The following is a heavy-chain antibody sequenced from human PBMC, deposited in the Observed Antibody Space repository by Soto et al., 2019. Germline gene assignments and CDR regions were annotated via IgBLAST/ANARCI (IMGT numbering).Heavy chain of an antibody. CDR2: IYYSGST. V-gene: IGHV4-30-4*01. Sequence: LSLTCTVSGGSISSGDYYWSWIRQPPGKGLEWIGYIYYSGSTYYNPSLKSRVTISVDTSKNQFSLNLSSVTAADAAVYYCARGYYDSSGYYIDVFDIWGQGTMVTVSS. J-gene: IGHJ3*02. D-gene: IGHD3-22*01. CDR1: GGSISSGDYY. CDR3: ARGYYDSSGYYIDVFDI.